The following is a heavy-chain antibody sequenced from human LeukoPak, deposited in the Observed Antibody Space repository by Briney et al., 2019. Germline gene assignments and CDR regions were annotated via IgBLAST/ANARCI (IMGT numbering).Heavy chain of an antibody. D-gene: IGHD2-2*01. Sequence: GGSLRLSCAASGFTFSSYAMHWVRQAPGKGLEWVAVISYDGSNKYYADSVKGRFTISRANSKNTLYLQMNSLRAEDTAVYYCARDFWDIVVVPAAPHYYFDYWGQGTLVTVSS. CDR3: ARDFWDIVVVPAAPHYYFDY. CDR1: GFTFSSYA. V-gene: IGHV3-30-3*01. CDR2: ISYDGSNK. J-gene: IGHJ4*02.